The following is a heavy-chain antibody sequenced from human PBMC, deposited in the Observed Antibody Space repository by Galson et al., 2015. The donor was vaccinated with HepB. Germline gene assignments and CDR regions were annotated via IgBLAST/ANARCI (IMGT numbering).Heavy chain of an antibody. CDR3: ARDGDSSGWRDY. D-gene: IGHD6-19*01. Sequence: SLRLSCAASGFTFSSYGMHWVRQAPGKGLEWVAVIWYDGSNKYYADSVKGRFTISRDNSKNTLYLQMNSLRAEDTAVYYCARDGDSSGWRDYWGQGTLVTVSS. CDR2: IWYDGSNK. CDR1: GFTFSSYG. J-gene: IGHJ4*02. V-gene: IGHV3-33*01.